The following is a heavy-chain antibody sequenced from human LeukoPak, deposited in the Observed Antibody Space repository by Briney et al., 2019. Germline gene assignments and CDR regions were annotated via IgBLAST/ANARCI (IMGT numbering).Heavy chain of an antibody. Sequence: GGSLRLSCAASGFTFSSYGMHWVRQAPGKGLEWVAVIWYDGSNKYYADSVKGRFTISRDNSKNTLYLQMNSLRAEDTAVYYCARDGDPRDGYNSSFDYWGQGTLVTVSS. CDR3: ARDGDPRDGYNSSFDY. V-gene: IGHV3-33*01. D-gene: IGHD5-24*01. CDR1: GFTFSSYG. CDR2: IWYDGSNK. J-gene: IGHJ4*02.